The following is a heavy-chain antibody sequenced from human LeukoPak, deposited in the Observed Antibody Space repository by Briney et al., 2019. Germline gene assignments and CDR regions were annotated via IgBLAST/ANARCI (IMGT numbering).Heavy chain of an antibody. CDR3: ARDPSRIAAAGTLDY. Sequence: PGGSLRLSCAASGFTFSSYAMSWDRQAPGKGLEWVSAISGSGGSTYYADSVKGRFTISRDNSKNTLYLQMNSLRAEDTAVYYCARDPSRIAAAGTLDYWGQGTLVTVSS. CDR2: ISGSGGST. J-gene: IGHJ4*02. CDR1: GFTFSSYA. V-gene: IGHV3-23*01. D-gene: IGHD6-13*01.